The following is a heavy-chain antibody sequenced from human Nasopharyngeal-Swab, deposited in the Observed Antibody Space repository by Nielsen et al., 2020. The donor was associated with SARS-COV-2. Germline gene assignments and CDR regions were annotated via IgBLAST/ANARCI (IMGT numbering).Heavy chain of an antibody. J-gene: IGHJ5*02. CDR3: ARLTCRSTSCLGANWFDP. CDR2: LYYGGKI. Sequence: IRPRAGKGLEWIGYLYYGGKIFYNPSLKSRVSISVDTSKNQFSLELNSVTAADTAVYYCARLTCRSTSCLGANWFDPWGQGTLVTVSS. D-gene: IGHD2-2*01. V-gene: IGHV4-31*02.